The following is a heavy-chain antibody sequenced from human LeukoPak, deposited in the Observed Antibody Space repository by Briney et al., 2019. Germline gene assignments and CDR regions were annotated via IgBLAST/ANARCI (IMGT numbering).Heavy chain of an antibody. CDR3: ARGMVRSYYGLDV. CDR1: GFTLRYYQ. V-gene: IGHV3-53*01. Sequence: GGSLRLSCATSGFTLRYYQMNWVRQAPGKGLEWVSVIYSGGGTLYADSVKGRFTISRDISKNTVFLQMNSVRTEDTALYHCARGMVRSYYGLDVWGQGTTVIVSS. D-gene: IGHD3-10*01. J-gene: IGHJ6*02. CDR2: IYSGGGT.